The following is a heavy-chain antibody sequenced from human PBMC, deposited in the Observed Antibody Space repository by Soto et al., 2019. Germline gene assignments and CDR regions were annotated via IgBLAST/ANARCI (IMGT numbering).Heavy chain of an antibody. CDR2: INPNSGGT. J-gene: IGHJ5*02. CDR3: ARVRGIAVAGSRPPHGWFDP. CDR1: GYTFTGYY. Sequence: GASVKVSCKASGYTFTGYYMHWVRQAPGQGLEWMGWINPNSGGTNYAQKFQGRATMTRDASISTAYMELSRLRSDDTAVYYCARVRGIAVAGSRPPHGWFDPWGQGTLVTVSS. V-gene: IGHV1-2*02. D-gene: IGHD6-19*01.